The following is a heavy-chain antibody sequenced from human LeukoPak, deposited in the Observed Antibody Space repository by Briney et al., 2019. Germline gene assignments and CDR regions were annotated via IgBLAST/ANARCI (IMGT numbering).Heavy chain of an antibody. CDR3: ARDTAECSGGSCYSTPNFDY. Sequence: SQTLSLTCTVSGGSISSGGYSWSWIRQHPGKGLEWIGYIYYSGSTYYNPSLKSRVTISVDTSKNQFSLKLSSVTAADTAVYYCARDTAECSGGSCYSTPNFDYWGQGTLVTVSS. CDR1: GGSISSGGYS. D-gene: IGHD2-15*01. V-gene: IGHV4-31*03. J-gene: IGHJ4*02. CDR2: IYYSGST.